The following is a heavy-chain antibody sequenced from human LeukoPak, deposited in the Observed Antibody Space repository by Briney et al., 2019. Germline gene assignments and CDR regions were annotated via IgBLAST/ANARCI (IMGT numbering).Heavy chain of an antibody. Sequence: SETLSLTCTVSGGSMRGYYWSWIRQPPGKGLEWIGYIYYSGSTTYNPSLKSRVTISVDTSKNQFSLKLSSVTAADTAVYYCARAGSSWYYFDFWGQGTLVTVSS. D-gene: IGHD6-13*01. J-gene: IGHJ4*02. V-gene: IGHV4-59*12. CDR2: IYYSGST. CDR1: GGSMRGYY. CDR3: ARAGSSWYYFDF.